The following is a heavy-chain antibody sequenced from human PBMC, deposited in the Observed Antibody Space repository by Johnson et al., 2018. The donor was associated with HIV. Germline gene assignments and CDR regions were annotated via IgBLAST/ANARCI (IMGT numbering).Heavy chain of an antibody. D-gene: IGHD4-23*01. V-gene: IGHV3-30*04. CDR1: GFTFNSYA. Sequence: QVQLVESGGGVVQPGRSLRLSCAASGFTFNSYAMHWVRQAPGKGLEWVAVISYDGSNKYYADSVKGRFTISRDNSKNTLYLQMNSLRAEDTAVYYCARDKDYGGNHDAFDIWGQGTMVVVSS. CDR3: ARDKDYGGNHDAFDI. J-gene: IGHJ3*02. CDR2: ISYDGSNK.